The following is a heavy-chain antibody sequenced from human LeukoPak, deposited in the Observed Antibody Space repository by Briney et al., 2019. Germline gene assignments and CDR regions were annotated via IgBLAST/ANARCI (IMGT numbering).Heavy chain of an antibody. V-gene: IGHV3-23*01. D-gene: IGHD6-19*01. CDR1: GFTFSTYA. J-gene: IGHJ4*02. CDR3: ARGFLGGTDQYFDS. Sequence: GGSLRLSCAASGFTFSTYAMNWVRQAPAKGLEWVSTIGGGCPTTDYADSVKDRFTISRDNSKTPLYLQMNSQRAEDTAVYFCARGFLGGTDQYFDSWGQGTLVTVSS. CDR2: IGGGCPTT.